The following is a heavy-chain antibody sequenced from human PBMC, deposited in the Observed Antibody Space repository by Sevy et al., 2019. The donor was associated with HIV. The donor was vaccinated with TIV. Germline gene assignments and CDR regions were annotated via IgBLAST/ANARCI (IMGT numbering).Heavy chain of an antibody. Sequence: SETLSLTCTVSGDSISSSGYYWSWIRQHPGEDLEWIGYILYSGNPYYNPSLKSRLIISLDTSKNQFSLKLSSVTAADTAVYYCARGQITTIGFDYWGQGTLVTVSS. J-gene: IGHJ4*02. D-gene: IGHD1-1*01. CDR2: ILYSGNP. CDR1: GDSISSSGYY. V-gene: IGHV4-31*03. CDR3: ARGQITTIGFDY.